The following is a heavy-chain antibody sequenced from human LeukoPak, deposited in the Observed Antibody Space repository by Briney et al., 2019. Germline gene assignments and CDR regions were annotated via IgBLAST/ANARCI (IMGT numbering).Heavy chain of an antibody. CDR1: GFTFSSYA. J-gene: IGHJ6*02. CDR2: ISSNGGST. Sequence: GGSLRLSCSASGFTFSSYAMHWVRQAPGKGLEYVSAISSNGGSTYYADSVKGRFTISRDNSKNTLYLQMSSLRAEDTAVHYCVKAGTTPTGYYYGMDVWGQGTTVTVSS. CDR3: VKAGTTPTGYYYGMDV. D-gene: IGHD4-17*01. V-gene: IGHV3-64D*09.